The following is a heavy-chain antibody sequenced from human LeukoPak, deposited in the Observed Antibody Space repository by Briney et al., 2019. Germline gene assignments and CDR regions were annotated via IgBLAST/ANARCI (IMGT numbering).Heavy chain of an antibody. V-gene: IGHV1-69*05. CDR2: IIPIFGTA. CDR1: GGTFSSYA. J-gene: IGHJ5*02. Sequence: SVKVSCKASGGTFSSYAISWVRQAPGQGLEWMGGIIPIFGTANYAQKFQGRVTITTDESTSTAYMELSSLRSEDTAVYYCARASDCSSTSSPCYYGSGSAGFDPWGQGTLVTVSS. CDR3: ARASDCSSTSSPCYYGSGSAGFDP. D-gene: IGHD2-2*01.